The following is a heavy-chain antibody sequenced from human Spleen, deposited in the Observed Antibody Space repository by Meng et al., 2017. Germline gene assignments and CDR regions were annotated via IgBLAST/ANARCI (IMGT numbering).Heavy chain of an antibody. CDR2: INHSGST. V-gene: IGHV4-34*01. CDR3: ARGRFYRFDY. D-gene: IGHD2/OR15-2a*01. Sequence: SETLSLTCAVYGGSFSGYYWSWIRQPPGKGLEWIEEINHSGSTNYNPSLKSRVTISVDTSKNQFSLKLSSVTAAGTAVYYCARGRFYRFDYWGQGTLVTVSS. CDR1: GGSFSGYY. J-gene: IGHJ4*02.